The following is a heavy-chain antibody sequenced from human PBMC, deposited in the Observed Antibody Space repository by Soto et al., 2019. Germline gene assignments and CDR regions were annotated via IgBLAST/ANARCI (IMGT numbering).Heavy chain of an antibody. V-gene: IGHV4-61*01. J-gene: IGHJ5*02. CDR3: ARGGMNDILTGYPYNWFDP. CDR1: GGSVSSGNYY. Sequence: SETLSLTCIVSGGSVSSGNYYWNWIRQPPGKGLEWIGYIYYSGSTNYSPSLKSRVTISVDTSKNQFSLKLSSVTAADTAVYYCARGGMNDILTGYPYNWFDPWGQGTLVTVSS. D-gene: IGHD3-9*01. CDR2: IYYSGST.